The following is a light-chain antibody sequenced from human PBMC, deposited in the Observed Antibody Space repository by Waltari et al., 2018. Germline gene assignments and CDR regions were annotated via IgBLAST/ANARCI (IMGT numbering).Light chain of an antibody. V-gene: IGKV2-40*01. J-gene: IGKJ4*01. CDR2: GGS. CDR3: MQHRALPLT. Sequence: DIVMTQTPLSLPVTPGEPASISRRSSQSLLHTDGYTYLDWYLQKPGQSPQLLIYGGSNRASGGPDRFSGSGSDTDFTLKLSKVEAEDVGVYYCMQHRALPLTFGGGTKVEIK. CDR1: QSLLHTDGYTY.